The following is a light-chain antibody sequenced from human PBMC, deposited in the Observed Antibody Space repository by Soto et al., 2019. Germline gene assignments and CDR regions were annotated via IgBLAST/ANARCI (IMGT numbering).Light chain of an antibody. J-gene: IGKJ5*01. Sequence: DIQMTQSPATLSASVGDTVTITCRASESISIWLAWYQQKPGKAPNLLIYKASSLESGVPSRFSGSGSGTEFTLTISSLEPEDSAVYYCQQRSNSPPWITFGQGTRLEIK. CDR3: QQRSNSPPWIT. CDR2: KAS. CDR1: ESISIW. V-gene: IGKV1-5*03.